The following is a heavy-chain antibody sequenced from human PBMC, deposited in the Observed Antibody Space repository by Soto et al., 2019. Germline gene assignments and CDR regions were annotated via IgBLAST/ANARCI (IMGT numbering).Heavy chain of an antibody. D-gene: IGHD6-19*01. V-gene: IGHV3-15*01. CDR1: GFTFSNAL. J-gene: IGHJ4*02. CDR2: IKSKTDGGTT. Sequence: PGGSLRLSCAASGFTFSNALMSWVRQSPGKGLEWVGRIKSKTDGGTTEYAAPVKGRFTISRDDSKNTLYLQMNSLKTEDTAVYYCSTDTAVSGGLNFDYWGQGTLVTVSS. CDR3: STDTAVSGGLNFDY.